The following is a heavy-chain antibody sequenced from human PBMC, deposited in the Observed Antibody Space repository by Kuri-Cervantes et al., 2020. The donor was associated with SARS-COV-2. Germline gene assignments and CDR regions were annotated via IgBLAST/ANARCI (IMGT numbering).Heavy chain of an antibody. CDR3: ARESTYTFDI. CDR1: GGAINTYNW. J-gene: IGHJ3*02. Sequence: GSLRLSCVVSGGAINTYNWWTWVRQPPGKGLQWIGEIFHDGSTKFNPSLSLRGRVTMSLDKSKTHFSLNLTSVTAADTAVYYCARESTYTFDIWGQGTLVTVSS. D-gene: IGHD2-2*02. CDR2: IFHDGST. V-gene: IGHV4-4*02.